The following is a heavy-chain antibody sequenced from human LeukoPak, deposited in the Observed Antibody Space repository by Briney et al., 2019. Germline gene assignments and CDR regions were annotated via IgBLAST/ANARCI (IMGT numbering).Heavy chain of an antibody. J-gene: IGHJ6*03. Sequence: HPGGSLRLSCAASGFTFSSYDMHWVRQATGKGLEWVSAIGTAGDTYYPGSVKGRFTISRENAKNSLYLQMNSLRAGDTAVYYCARAKKYYYGSGINYYYMDVWGKGTTVTVSS. D-gene: IGHD3-10*01. CDR2: IGTAGDT. V-gene: IGHV3-13*01. CDR1: GFTFSSYD. CDR3: ARAKKYYYGSGINYYYMDV.